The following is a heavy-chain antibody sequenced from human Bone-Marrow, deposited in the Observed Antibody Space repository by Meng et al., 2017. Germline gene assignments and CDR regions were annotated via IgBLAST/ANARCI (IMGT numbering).Heavy chain of an antibody. Sequence: ESLKISCAASGFTFSSYAMHWVRQAPGKGLEWVANIKQDGSEKYYVDSVKGRFTISRDNAKNLLYLQMNSLRAEDTAVYYCARDAVPYYFDYWGQGTLVTVSS. V-gene: IGHV3-7*01. CDR2: IKQDGSEK. CDR1: GFTFSSYA. J-gene: IGHJ4*02. D-gene: IGHD6-6*01. CDR3: ARDAVPYYFDY.